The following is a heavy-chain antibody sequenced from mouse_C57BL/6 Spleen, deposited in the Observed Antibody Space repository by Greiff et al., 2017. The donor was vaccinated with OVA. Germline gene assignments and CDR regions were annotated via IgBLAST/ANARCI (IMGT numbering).Heavy chain of an antibody. CDR3: ARGGYTGY. CDR2: IYPRDGST. V-gene: IGHV1-85*01. J-gene: IGHJ2*01. Sequence: VKLVESGPELVKPGASVKLSCKASGYTFTSYDINWVKQRPGQGLEWIGWIYPRDGSTKYKEKFKGKATLTVDTSSSTAYMELHSLTSEDSAVYFCARGGYTGYWGQGTTLTVSS. CDR1: GYTFTSYD. D-gene: IGHD2-2*01.